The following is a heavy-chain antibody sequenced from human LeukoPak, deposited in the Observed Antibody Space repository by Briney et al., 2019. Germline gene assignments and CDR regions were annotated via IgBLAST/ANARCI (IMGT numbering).Heavy chain of an antibody. CDR1: GGSFSSYY. CDR2: IYYSGST. V-gene: IGHV4-59*08. D-gene: IGHD3-10*01. CDR3: ARHPRRSGSAPFDY. Sequence: SETLSLTCAVYGGSFSSYYWSWIRQPPGKGLEWIGYIYYSGSTNYNPSLKSRVTISVDTSKNQFSLKLNSMTAADTAVYYCARHPRRSGSAPFDYWGQGTLVTVSS. J-gene: IGHJ4*02.